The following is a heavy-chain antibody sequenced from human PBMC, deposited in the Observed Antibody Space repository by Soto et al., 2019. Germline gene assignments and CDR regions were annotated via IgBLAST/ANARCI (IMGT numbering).Heavy chain of an antibody. J-gene: IGHJ4*02. D-gene: IGHD3-10*01. V-gene: IGHV5-51*01. CDR3: GRHFGASYDNNVYPYFDY. CDR1: GYKVSTWHNFTSYW. CDR2: IYPGDSDT. Sequence: GESLKISCMGSGYKVSTWHNFTSYWIAWVRQMPGEGLEWMGIIYPGDSDTRYSPSFQGQVTISADKSINSVYLQWSSLKASDTATYYFGRHFGASYDNNVYPYFDYWGRGNRVTVSS.